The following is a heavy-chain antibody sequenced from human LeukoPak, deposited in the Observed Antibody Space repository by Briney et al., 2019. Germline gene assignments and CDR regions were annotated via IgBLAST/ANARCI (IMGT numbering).Heavy chain of an antibody. Sequence: GRSLRLSCAASGFTFSSYAMHWVRQAPGKGLEWVAVISYDGSNKYYADSVKGRFTISRDNSKNTLYLQMNSLRAEDTAVYYCASKGNDFWSGYPNWFDPWGQGTLVTVSS. D-gene: IGHD3-3*01. J-gene: IGHJ5*02. V-gene: IGHV3-30-3*01. CDR3: ASKGNDFWSGYPNWFDP. CDR1: GFTFSSYA. CDR2: ISYDGSNK.